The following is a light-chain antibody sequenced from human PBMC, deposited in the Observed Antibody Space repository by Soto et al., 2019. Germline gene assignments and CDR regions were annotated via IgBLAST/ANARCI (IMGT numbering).Light chain of an antibody. V-gene: IGLV2-14*03. CDR1: SSDVGGSNY. CDR3: SSYRRGSTLV. J-gene: IGLJ2*01. Sequence: QSALTQPASVSGSPGQSITISCTGTSSDVGGSNYVSWYQQHPGKAPKLIIYDVNNRTSGISNRFSGSKSGNTASLTISGIQAEHEADYYCSSYRRGSTLVFGGGTKLTVL. CDR2: DVN.